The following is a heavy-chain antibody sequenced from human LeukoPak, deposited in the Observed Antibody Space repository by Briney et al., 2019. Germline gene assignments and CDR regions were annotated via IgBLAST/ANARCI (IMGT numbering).Heavy chain of an antibody. V-gene: IGHV3-7*03. Sequence: GGSLRLSCAASGFTFSSYWMSWVRQAPGKGLEWVANIKQDGSEKYHVDSVKGRFTISRDNSKNTLYLQMNSLRAEDTAVYYCARWVVAARDYWGQGTLVTVSS. CDR2: IKQDGSEK. CDR3: ARWVVAARDY. J-gene: IGHJ4*02. D-gene: IGHD2-15*01. CDR1: GFTFSSYW.